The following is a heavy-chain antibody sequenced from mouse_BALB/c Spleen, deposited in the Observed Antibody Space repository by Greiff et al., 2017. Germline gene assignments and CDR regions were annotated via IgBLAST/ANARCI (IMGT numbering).Heavy chain of an antibody. V-gene: IGHV2-2*02. CDR2: IWSGGST. CDR3: ARRIYDGYYDAMDY. Sequence: VQLQASGPGLVQPSQSLSITCTVSGFSLTSYGVHWVRQSPGKGLEWLGVIWSGGSTDYNAAFISRLSISKDNSKSQVFFKMNSLQANDTAIYYCARRIYDGYYDAMDYWGQGTSVTVSS. J-gene: IGHJ4*01. CDR1: GFSLTSYG. D-gene: IGHD2-3*01.